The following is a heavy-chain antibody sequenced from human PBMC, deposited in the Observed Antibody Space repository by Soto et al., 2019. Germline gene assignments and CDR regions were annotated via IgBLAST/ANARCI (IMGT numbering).Heavy chain of an antibody. V-gene: IGHV4-59*01. Sequence: SETLSLTCRVSGRSISGSYWSWIRQSPGKGLEWLGYVYYTGSTNYSPSLRSRVSISGDTSKNEFSLRLSSVTAAYTAVYFCAMSGVVPGAQIDYWGQGTQVTVSS. CDR3: AMSGVVPGAQIDY. CDR2: VYYTGST. CDR1: GRSISGSY. J-gene: IGHJ4*02. D-gene: IGHD2-8*02.